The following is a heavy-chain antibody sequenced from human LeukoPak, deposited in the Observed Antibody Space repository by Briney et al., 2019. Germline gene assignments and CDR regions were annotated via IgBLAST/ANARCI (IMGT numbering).Heavy chain of an antibody. CDR2: IKQDGSEK. CDR3: ASHSYGYNH. D-gene: IGHD3-16*01. J-gene: IGHJ5*02. V-gene: IGHV3-7*01. CDR1: GFTFSSYW. Sequence: GGSLRLSCAASGFTFSSYWMSWVRQAPGKGLEWVANIKQDGSEKNYVDSVKGRFTIFRDNARNSLYLQMDSLRAEDMAVYYCASHSYGYNHWGQGTLVIVSS.